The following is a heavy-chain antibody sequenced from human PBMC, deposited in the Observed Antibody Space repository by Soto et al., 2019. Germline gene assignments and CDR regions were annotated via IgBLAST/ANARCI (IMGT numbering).Heavy chain of an antibody. Sequence: SETLSLTCDVYGGSFSRYYWNWICQPPGKGLEWLGEINHSGSTNYNPSLESRVTISLDTSKTQFSLKLTSVTAADTAVYYCARGEGRLVGTWFDPWGQGTLVTVSS. J-gene: IGHJ5*02. CDR1: GGSFSRYY. V-gene: IGHV4-34*01. D-gene: IGHD5-12*01. CDR3: ARGEGRLVGTWFDP. CDR2: INHSGST.